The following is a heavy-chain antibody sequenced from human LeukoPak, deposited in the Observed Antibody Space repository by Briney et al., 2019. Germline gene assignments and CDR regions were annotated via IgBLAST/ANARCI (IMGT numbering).Heavy chain of an antibody. CDR3: ARPAPPVLRFLPDV. CDR1: GFTFSSYA. Sequence: GSLRLSCAASGFTFSSYAMHWVRQAPGKGLEWVAVISYDGSNKYYADSVKGRFTISRDNSKNTLYLQMNSLRAEDTAVYYCARPAPPVLRFLPDVWGKGTTVTVSS. V-gene: IGHV3-30-3*01. D-gene: IGHD3-3*01. J-gene: IGHJ6*04. CDR2: ISYDGSNK.